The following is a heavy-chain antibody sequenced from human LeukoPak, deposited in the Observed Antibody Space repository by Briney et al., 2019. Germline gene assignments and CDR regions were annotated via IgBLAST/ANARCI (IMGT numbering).Heavy chain of an antibody. CDR1: GGSFSGYY. CDR3: ARVRWLQPIFDY. D-gene: IGHD5-24*01. V-gene: IGHV4-34*01. Sequence: SETLSLTCAVYGGSFSGYYWSWIRQPPGKGLEWIGEINHGGSTNYNPSLKSRVTISVDTSKNQFSLKLSSVTAADTAVYYCARVRWLQPIFDYWGQGTLVTVSS. CDR2: INHGGST. J-gene: IGHJ4*02.